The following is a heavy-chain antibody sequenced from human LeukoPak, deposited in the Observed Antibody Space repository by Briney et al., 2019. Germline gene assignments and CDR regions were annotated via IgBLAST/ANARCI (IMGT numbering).Heavy chain of an antibody. D-gene: IGHD3-22*01. CDR3: ARDLEGSGYPYYFDY. V-gene: IGHV4-39*02. Sequence: PSETLSLTCTVSGGSISSSSYYWGWIRQPPGKGLEWIGSIYYSGSTYYNPSLKSRVTISVDTSKNQFSLKLSSVTAADTAVYYCARDLEGSGYPYYFDYWGQGTLVTVSS. CDR1: GGSISSSSYY. J-gene: IGHJ4*02. CDR2: IYYSGST.